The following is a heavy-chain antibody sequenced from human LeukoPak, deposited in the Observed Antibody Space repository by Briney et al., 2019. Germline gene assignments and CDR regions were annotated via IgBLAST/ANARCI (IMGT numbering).Heavy chain of an antibody. CDR3: ARDRVPYSLSEYFQH. CDR2: ISSNGGST. Sequence: ASVKVSCKASGFTFTSSAMHWVRQAPGKGLEYVSAISSNGGSTYYANSVKGRFTISRDNAKNSLYLQMNSLRAEDTAVYYCARDRVPYSLSEYFQHWGQGTLVTVSS. V-gene: IGHV3-64*01. J-gene: IGHJ1*01. D-gene: IGHD6-13*01. CDR1: GFTFTSSA.